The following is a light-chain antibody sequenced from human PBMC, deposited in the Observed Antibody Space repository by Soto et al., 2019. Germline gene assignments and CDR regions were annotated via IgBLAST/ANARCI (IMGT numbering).Light chain of an antibody. CDR1: LSIGTY. J-gene: IGKJ2*01. CDR3: QQGYSSPQT. CDR2: SVF. V-gene: IGKV1-39*01. Sequence: DIQMAQSPSSLSASVGDRVSVTCRASLSIGTYLNWYQQTPGQAPRLLIHSVFKLQSGVPSRFSGSGSGTDFTLTISSLQPEDSATYYCQQGYSSPQTFGQGTKLEIK.